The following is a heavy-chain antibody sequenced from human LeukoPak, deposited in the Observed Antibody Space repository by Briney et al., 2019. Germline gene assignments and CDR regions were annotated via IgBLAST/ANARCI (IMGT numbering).Heavy chain of an antibody. Sequence: SETLSLTCTVSGGSISSGGYYWSWIRQPPGKGLEWIGYIYHSGSTYYNPSLKSRVTISVDRSKNQFSLKLSSVTAADTAVYYCARAHIGYCSSTSCQKPGFDYWGQGTLVTVSS. CDR2: IYHSGST. D-gene: IGHD2-2*01. J-gene: IGHJ4*02. CDR1: GGSISSGGYY. V-gene: IGHV4-30-2*01. CDR3: ARAHIGYCSSTSCQKPGFDY.